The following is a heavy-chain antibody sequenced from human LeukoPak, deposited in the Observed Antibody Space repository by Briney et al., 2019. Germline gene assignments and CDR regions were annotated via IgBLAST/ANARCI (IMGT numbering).Heavy chain of an antibody. CDR2: IFSTGST. V-gene: IGHV4-4*07. D-gene: IGHD3-16*01. J-gene: IGHJ6*03. CDR3: VREVQLWRQNMYFYYMDA. CDR1: GDSLTYYY. Sequence: PSETLSLTCRFSGDSLTYYYWTWIRQPAGKGLEWIGRIFSTGSTNHNPSLQSRVTISVDKSKNQFSLRLSSVTAADTAVYFCVREVQLWRQNMYFYYMDAWGKGTTVIVSS.